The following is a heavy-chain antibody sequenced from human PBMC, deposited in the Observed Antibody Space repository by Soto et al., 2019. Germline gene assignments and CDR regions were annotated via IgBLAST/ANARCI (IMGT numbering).Heavy chain of an antibody. CDR1: GYSFTIYW. CDR2: IDPSDSYT. V-gene: IGHV5-10-1*01. D-gene: IGHD3-22*01. Sequence: PGESLKISCNGSGYSFTIYWISLVLQMPGKGLEWMWRIDPSDSYTNYSPSFQGHVTISADKSISTAYLQWSSLKASDTAMYYCARPMIRRSVGAFDIWGQGTMVTVSS. J-gene: IGHJ3*02. CDR3: ARPMIRRSVGAFDI.